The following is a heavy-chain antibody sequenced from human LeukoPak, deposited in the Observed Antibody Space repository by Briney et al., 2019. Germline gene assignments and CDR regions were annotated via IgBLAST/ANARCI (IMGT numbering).Heavy chain of an antibody. CDR1: GGSFSGYY. Sequence: PSETLSLTCAVYGGSFSGYYWSWIRQPPGKGLEWIGSIYYSGSTYYNPSLKSRVTISVDTSKNQFSLKLSSVTAADTAVYYCAREEGSYSSSWYSMVPSDYWGQGTLVTVSS. J-gene: IGHJ4*02. V-gene: IGHV4-34*01. CDR3: AREEGSYSSSWYSMVPSDY. D-gene: IGHD6-13*01. CDR2: IYYSGST.